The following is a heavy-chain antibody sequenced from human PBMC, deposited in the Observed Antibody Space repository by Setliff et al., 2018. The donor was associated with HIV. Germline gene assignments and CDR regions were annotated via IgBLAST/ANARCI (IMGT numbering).Heavy chain of an antibody. CDR1: GFTFSSYA. V-gene: IGHV3-23*01. Sequence: GGSLRLSCAASGFTFSSYAMSWVRQAPGKGLEWVSGISGSGGSTYYADSVKGRFTISRDNSKNTLSLQLNSLTAEDSAVYYCARRGFVSAWYDKPIYFYYYMDVWGKGTTVTVSS. CDR2: ISGSGGST. CDR3: ARRGFVSAWYDKPIYFYYYMDV. D-gene: IGHD6-19*01. J-gene: IGHJ6*03.